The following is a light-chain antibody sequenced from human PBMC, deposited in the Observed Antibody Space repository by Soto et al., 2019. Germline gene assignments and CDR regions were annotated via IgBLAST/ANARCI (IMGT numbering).Light chain of an antibody. CDR2: DAS. J-gene: IGKJ1*01. Sequence: DIQMTQTPFTPSASVGDRVTIRCRASQSISSWLAWYQQKPGKAPNLLIYDASALESGVPSRFSGSGSGTEFTLTIGSLQPDDFATYYCQQYNSYSQTFGQGTKVDI. CDR3: QQYNSYSQT. V-gene: IGKV1-5*01. CDR1: QSISSW.